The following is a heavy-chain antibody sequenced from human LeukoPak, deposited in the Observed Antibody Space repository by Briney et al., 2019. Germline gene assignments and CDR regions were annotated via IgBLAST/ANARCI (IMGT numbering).Heavy chain of an antibody. D-gene: IGHD2/OR15-2a*01. J-gene: IGHJ4*02. CDR2: ISWNGATT. V-gene: IGHV3-43*01. CDR3: AKAYCNSIRCQFDF. Sequence: GGSLRLSCAASGFSFDGFTMHWVRKAAGKGLEWASLISWNGATTYYADSVKGRFTISRDNSKNSLHLQMNSLRTDDTALYYCAKAYCNSIRCQFDFWGQGTLVTVSS. CDR1: GFSFDGFT.